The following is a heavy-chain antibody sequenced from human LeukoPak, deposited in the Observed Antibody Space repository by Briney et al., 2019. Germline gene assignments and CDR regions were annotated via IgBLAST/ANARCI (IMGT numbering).Heavy chain of an antibody. CDR1: GFTFRSHW. J-gene: IGHJ4*02. CDR2: INQDGSEK. CDR3: ARDHVVDGLVFDY. Sequence: GGSLRLSCAASGFTFRSHWMSWDRQAPGKGLELVANINQDGSEKYYVDSVKGRFTISRDNAKNSLFLQMNSLRAQDTATYYCARDHVVDGLVFDYWGQGTLVTVSS. V-gene: IGHV3-7*01. D-gene: IGHD2-15*01.